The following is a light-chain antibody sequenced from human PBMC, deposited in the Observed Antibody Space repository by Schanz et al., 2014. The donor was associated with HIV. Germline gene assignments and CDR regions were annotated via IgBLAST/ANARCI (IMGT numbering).Light chain of an antibody. V-gene: IGLV2-23*02. Sequence: QSALAQPASVSGSPGQSITISCTGTSNDVGTTDRVSWYQQHPDKAPKLMIYEVSERPPGVSNRFSGSKSGNTASLTISGLQAEDEADYYCCSYTTTRPYVFGAGTKVTVL. CDR1: SNDVGTTDR. CDR2: EVS. CDR3: CSYTTTRPYV. J-gene: IGLJ1*01.